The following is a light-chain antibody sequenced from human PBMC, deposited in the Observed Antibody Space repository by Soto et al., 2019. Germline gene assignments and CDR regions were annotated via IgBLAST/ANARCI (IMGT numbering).Light chain of an antibody. Sequence: QSVLTQPPSASGTPGQRVTVSCSGSSFNIGTNTVNWYQHLTGAAPKLLIYNNDQRPSGVPDRYSGSKSGTSASLAISGLQSDDEATYYCAAWDGRLNGVVFGGGTKLTVL. J-gene: IGLJ2*01. CDR1: SFNIGTNT. CDR2: NND. V-gene: IGLV1-44*01. CDR3: AAWDGRLNGVV.